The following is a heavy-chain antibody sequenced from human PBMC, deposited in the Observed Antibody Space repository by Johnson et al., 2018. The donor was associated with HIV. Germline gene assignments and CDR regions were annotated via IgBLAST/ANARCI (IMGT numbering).Heavy chain of an antibody. J-gene: IGHJ3*02. CDR3: ARDRHYYYDSSGSGAFDI. CDR2: ISRGGSSASVI. Sequence: QVQLVESGGGLVQPGGSLRLSCAASGFSFSDYFVSWIRQAPGKGLEWVSYISRGGSSASVIYYADSVKGRFTISRENAKNSLYLQMNRLRAEDTALYYCARDRHYYYDSSGSGAFDIWGQGTMVTVSS. V-gene: IGHV3-11*01. CDR1: GFSFSDYF. D-gene: IGHD3-22*01.